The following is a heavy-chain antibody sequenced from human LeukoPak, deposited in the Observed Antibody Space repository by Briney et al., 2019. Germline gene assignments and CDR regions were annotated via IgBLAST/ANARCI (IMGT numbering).Heavy chain of an antibody. J-gene: IGHJ4*02. D-gene: IGHD7-27*01. CDR2: ISGSGGST. CDR3: AKDGGLWVSAHWGDS. V-gene: IGHV3-23*01. Sequence: GGSLRLSCAASGFTFSSYAMSWVRQAPGKGLEWASAISGSGGSTYYADSVKGRFTVSRDDSKNTLYLQMNRLRAEDTAVYYCAKDGGLWVSAHWGDSWGRGTLVTVSS. CDR1: GFTFSSYA.